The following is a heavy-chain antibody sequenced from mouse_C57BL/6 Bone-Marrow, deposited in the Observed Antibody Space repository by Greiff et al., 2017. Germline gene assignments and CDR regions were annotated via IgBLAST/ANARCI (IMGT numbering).Heavy chain of an antibody. CDR2: IDPEHGDT. CDR1: GFNIKDDY. V-gene: IGHV14-4*01. D-gene: IGHD2-5*01. J-gene: IGHJ1*03. CDR3: ATAYYSSLYWYFDV. Sequence: EVQLQQSGAELVRPGASVKLSCTASGFNIKDDYMHWVKQRPEQGLEWIGWIDPEHGDTEYASKVQGKATITADTSSNTAYLQLSSLTSEDTAVYYCATAYYSSLYWYFDVWGTGTTVTVSS.